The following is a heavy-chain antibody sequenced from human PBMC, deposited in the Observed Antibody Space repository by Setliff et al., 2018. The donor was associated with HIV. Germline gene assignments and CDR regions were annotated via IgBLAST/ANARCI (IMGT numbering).Heavy chain of an antibody. J-gene: IGHJ2*01. V-gene: IGHV5-51*01. D-gene: IGHD3-16*02. CDR2: IYPGDTDT. Sequence: PGESLKISWKGSGYSFTRYWIGWVRQMPGKGLEWMGIIYPGDTDTRYSPSVQGQVTISADKSISTAYLQWSSLKASYTAMYYCARRRLAYDTWSHRGNWFFDLWGRGTLVTVSS. CDR1: GYSFTRYW. CDR3: ARRRLAYDTWSHRGNWFFDL.